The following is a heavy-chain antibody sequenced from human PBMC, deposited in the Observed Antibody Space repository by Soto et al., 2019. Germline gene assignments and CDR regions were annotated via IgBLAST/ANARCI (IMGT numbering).Heavy chain of an antibody. CDR1: VYTFTSYA. Sequence: ASVKVSCKASVYTFTSYAIHWVRQAPGQRLEWMGWINAGNGNTKYSQKFQGRVTITRDTSASTAYMELSSLRSEDTAVYYCARGPGGPDGPGDYWGQGTLVTV. CDR3: ARGPGGPDGPGDY. J-gene: IGHJ4*02. V-gene: IGHV1-3*01. CDR2: INAGNGNT. D-gene: IGHD2-15*01.